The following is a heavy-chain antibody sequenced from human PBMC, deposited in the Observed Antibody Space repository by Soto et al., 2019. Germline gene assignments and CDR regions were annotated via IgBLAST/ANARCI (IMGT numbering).Heavy chain of an antibody. J-gene: IGHJ4*02. CDR1: GYTFTSYY. CDR2: INPSGGST. Sequence: QVQLVQSGAEVKKPGASVKVSCKASGYTFTSYYMHLVRQAPGQGLEWMGIINPSGGSTSYAQKFRGSVTMTRDTCTSTVYMELSSLRSEDTAVYYCARDSRVGDYVWGSYRYTGLDYWGQGTLVTVSS. D-gene: IGHD3-16*02. CDR3: ARDSRVGDYVWGSYRYTGLDY. V-gene: IGHV1-46*01.